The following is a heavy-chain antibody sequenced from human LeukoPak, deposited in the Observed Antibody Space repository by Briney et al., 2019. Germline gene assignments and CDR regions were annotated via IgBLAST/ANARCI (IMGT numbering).Heavy chain of an antibody. V-gene: IGHV3-23*01. CDR2: ISISGEAT. J-gene: IGHJ4*02. CDR3: AKEEVPNDY. D-gene: IGHD2-2*01. CDR1: GFTFSRSA. Sequence: PGGSLRLSCEVSGFTFSRSAMSWVRQAPGKGLEWVSGISISGEATYYADSVQGRFTISRDNSKNTVYLQMYSLGVEDTAVYYCAKEEVPNDYWGQGILVTPSS.